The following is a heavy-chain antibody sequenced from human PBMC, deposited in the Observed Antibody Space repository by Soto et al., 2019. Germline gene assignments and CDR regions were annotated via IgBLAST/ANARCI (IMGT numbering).Heavy chain of an antibody. CDR3: ARDYAYYYDSSGLDY. J-gene: IGHJ4*02. CDR1: GYTFTSYA. CDR2: INGGNGNT. Sequence: GASVKVSCKASGYTFTSYAMHWVRQAPGQRLEWMGWINGGNGNTNFAQKLQGRVSLTTDTSSTTAYMELRSLTSDDTAVYYCARDYAYYYDSSGLDYWGQGTLVTVSS. D-gene: IGHD3-22*01. V-gene: IGHV1-3*01.